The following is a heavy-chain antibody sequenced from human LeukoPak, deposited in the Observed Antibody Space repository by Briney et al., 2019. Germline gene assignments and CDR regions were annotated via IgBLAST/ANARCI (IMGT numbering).Heavy chain of an antibody. CDR3: ARDQTTNYGSGSFYFDY. CDR2: ISSSGSTI. D-gene: IGHD3-10*01. CDR1: GFTFSSYE. J-gene: IGHJ4*02. Sequence: PGGSLRLSCAASGFTFSSYEMNWVRQAPGKGLEWVSYISSSGSTIYYADSVKGRFTISRDNAKNSLYLQMNSLRAEDTAVYYCARDQTTNYGSGSFYFDYWGQGTLATVSS. V-gene: IGHV3-48*03.